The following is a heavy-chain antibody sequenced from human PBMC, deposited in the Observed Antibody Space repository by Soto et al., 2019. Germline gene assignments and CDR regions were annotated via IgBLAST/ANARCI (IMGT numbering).Heavy chain of an antibody. Sequence: QVHLVQSGAEVKKPGASVKVSCKGSGYTFTSYGITWVRQAPGQGLEWMGWISAHNGNTDYAQKLQGRVTVTRDTSTSTAYMEWRSLRSDDTAVYYCARGRDGDYWGQGALVTVSS. CDR3: ARGRDGDY. V-gene: IGHV1-18*01. D-gene: IGHD6-6*01. CDR1: GYTFTSYG. J-gene: IGHJ4*02. CDR2: ISAHNGNT.